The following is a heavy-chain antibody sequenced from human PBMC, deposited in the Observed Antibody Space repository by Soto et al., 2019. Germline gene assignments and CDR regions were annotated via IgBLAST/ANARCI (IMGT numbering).Heavy chain of an antibody. Sequence: GGSLRLSCAASRFTFRNYGMSWVRQGPGKGLEWVSGISPTGEQRFYVDSVKGRFFISRDNSQNTLSLEMSNLRADDTAVYYCAKRYGSGSYRDFNSYYGMDIWGQGASVTVSS. CDR1: RFTFRNYG. J-gene: IGHJ6*02. CDR3: AKRYGSGSYRDFNSYYGMDI. CDR2: ISPTGEQR. V-gene: IGHV3-23*01. D-gene: IGHD3-10*01.